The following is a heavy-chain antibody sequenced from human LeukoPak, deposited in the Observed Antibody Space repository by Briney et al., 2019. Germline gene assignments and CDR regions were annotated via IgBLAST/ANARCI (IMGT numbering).Heavy chain of an antibody. CDR1: GFTFSSSW. V-gene: IGHV3-7*03. CDR2: IKQDGSEK. Sequence: PAGGSLRLSCVASGFTFSSSWMSWVRQAPGKGLEWVANIKQDGSEKSYVESVRGRFTISRDNAKNSLYLQLNSLRAEDTALYYCARDNPPDYWGQGTLVTVSS. CDR3: ARDNPPDY. J-gene: IGHJ4*02.